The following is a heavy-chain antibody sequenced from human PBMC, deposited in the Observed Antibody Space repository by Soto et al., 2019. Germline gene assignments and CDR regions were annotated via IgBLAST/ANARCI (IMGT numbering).Heavy chain of an antibody. Sequence: ASVKVSCKASGYTFTSYYMHWVRQAPGQGLEWMGIINPSGGSTSYAQKFQGRVTMTRDTSTSTVYMELSSLRSEDTAVYYCATDRARLESPRGRPNNYWFEPWGKGTLVTVSS. D-gene: IGHD1-1*01. J-gene: IGHJ5*02. CDR2: INPSGGST. CDR3: ATDRARLESPRGRPNNYWFEP. V-gene: IGHV1-46*01. CDR1: GYTFTSYY.